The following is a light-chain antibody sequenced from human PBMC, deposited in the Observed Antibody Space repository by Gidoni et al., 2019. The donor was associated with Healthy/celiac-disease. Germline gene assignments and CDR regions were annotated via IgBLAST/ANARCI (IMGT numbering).Light chain of an antibody. Sequence: AIQLTQSPSSLSASVGDRVTITCRASQGSSSALAWYQQKPGKAPKLLTYDASSLESGVPTRISGSGCGKDFTLTISSLQPEDFATYYCQQFNNYLLTFGGGTKVEIK. CDR2: DAS. CDR3: QQFNNYLLT. V-gene: IGKV1D-13*01. CDR1: QGSSSA. J-gene: IGKJ4*01.